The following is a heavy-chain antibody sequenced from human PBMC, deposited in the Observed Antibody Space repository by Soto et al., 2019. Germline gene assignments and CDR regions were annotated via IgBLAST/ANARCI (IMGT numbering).Heavy chain of an antibody. CDR2: INSSGDST. CDR3: ASPNWAGQDAFDI. V-gene: IGHV1-46*01. CDR1: GYTFTNYY. Sequence: ASVKVSCKASGYTFTNYYLHWVRQAPGQGLEWMGMINSSGDSTTYAQKFQGRVTMTRDTSTSTVYMELSSLRSEDMAIYYCASPNWAGQDAFDIWGQGTMVTVSS. D-gene: IGHD1-1*01. J-gene: IGHJ3*02.